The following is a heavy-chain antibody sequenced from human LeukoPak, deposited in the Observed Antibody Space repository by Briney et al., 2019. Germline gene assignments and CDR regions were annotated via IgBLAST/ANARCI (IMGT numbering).Heavy chain of an antibody. J-gene: IGHJ4*02. CDR1: GFTFSSYG. D-gene: IGHD6-19*01. CDR3: ARGQIYSSGWYYFDY. CDR2: IRYDGSNK. Sequence: GGSLRLSCAASGFTFSSYGMHWVRQAPGKGLEWVAFIRYDGSNKYYADSVKGRFTVSRDNSKNTLYLQMNSLRAEDTAVYYCARGQIYSSGWYYFDYWGQGTLVTVSS. V-gene: IGHV3-30*02.